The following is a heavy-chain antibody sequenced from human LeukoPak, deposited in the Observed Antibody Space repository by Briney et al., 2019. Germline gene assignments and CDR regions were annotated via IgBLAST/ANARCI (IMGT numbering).Heavy chain of an antibody. CDR3: ARETGSDGECQFDR. CDR2: IRRDGNEK. D-gene: IGHD1-14*01. CDR1: GFTFSRYA. J-gene: IGHJ4*02. Sequence: GGSLRLSCAASGFTFSRYAMSWVRQAPGKGLEWVANIRRDGNEKYYVDSVKGRFTISRDNAKNSLYLQINSLRVEDTAVYYCARETGSDGECQFDRWGQGTLVTVSS. V-gene: IGHV3-7*01.